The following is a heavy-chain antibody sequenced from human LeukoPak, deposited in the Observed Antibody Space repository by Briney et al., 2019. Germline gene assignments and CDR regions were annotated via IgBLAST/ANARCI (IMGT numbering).Heavy chain of an antibody. V-gene: IGHV3-23*01. Sequence: PGGSLRLSCAASGFSFSSYGMSWVRQAPGKGLEWVSGISDSGDSTYYADSVKGRFTISRDISKNTLFLQMNSLRAEDTAVYYCAREGLLWFGELSGAFDIWGQGTMVTVSS. CDR1: GFSFSSYG. CDR2: ISDSGDST. D-gene: IGHD3-10*01. J-gene: IGHJ3*02. CDR3: AREGLLWFGELSGAFDI.